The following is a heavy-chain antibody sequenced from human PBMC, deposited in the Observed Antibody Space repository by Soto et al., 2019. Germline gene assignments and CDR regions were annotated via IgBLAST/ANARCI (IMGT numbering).Heavy chain of an antibody. Sequence: SVKVSCEASGGTFSSYAISWVRQAPGQGLEWMGGIIPIFGTANYAQKFQGRVTITADESTSTAYMELSSLRSEDTAVYYCARASDYYYDSSGYSSQPFAFDIWGQGTMVTVSS. CDR1: GGTFSSYA. J-gene: IGHJ3*02. CDR2: IIPIFGTA. V-gene: IGHV1-69*13. D-gene: IGHD3-22*01. CDR3: ARASDYYYDSSGYSSQPFAFDI.